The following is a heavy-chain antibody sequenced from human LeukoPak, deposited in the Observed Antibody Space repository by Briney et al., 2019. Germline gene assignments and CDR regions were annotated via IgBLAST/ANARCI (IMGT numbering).Heavy chain of an antibody. CDR1: GFTFSSYE. V-gene: IGHV3-48*03. CDR3: ARGSSGWYVPDY. D-gene: IGHD6-19*01. J-gene: IGHJ4*02. CDR2: ISSSGSTI. Sequence: GGSLRLSCAVSGFTFSSYEMNWVRQAPGKGLEWVSYISSSGSTIYYADSVKGRFTISRDNAKNSLYLQMNSLRAEDTAVYYCARGSSGWYVPDYWGQGTLVTVSS.